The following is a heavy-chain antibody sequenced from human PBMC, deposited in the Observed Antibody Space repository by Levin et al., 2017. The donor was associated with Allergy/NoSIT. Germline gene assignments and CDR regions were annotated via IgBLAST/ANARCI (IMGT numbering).Heavy chain of an antibody. Sequence: GESLKISCKASGYTFTSYGISWVRQAPGQGLEWMGWISAYNGNTNYAQKLQGRVTMTTDTSTSTAYMELRSLRSDDTAVYYCARDRGNTMVQGGIDYWGQGTLVTVSS. CDR2: ISAYNGNT. V-gene: IGHV1-18*01. CDR1: GYTFTSYG. CDR3: ARDRGNTMVQGGIDY. J-gene: IGHJ4*02. D-gene: IGHD3-10*01.